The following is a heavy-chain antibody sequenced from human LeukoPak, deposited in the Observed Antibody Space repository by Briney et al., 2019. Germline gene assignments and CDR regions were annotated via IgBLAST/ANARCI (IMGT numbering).Heavy chain of an antibody. CDR1: GFTFSSYW. D-gene: IGHD1-26*01. V-gene: IGHV3-74*01. CDR3: TRGYSGSYRIDY. J-gene: IGHJ4*02. CDR2: INSDGSTT. Sequence: PGGSLRLSCAASGFTFSSYWMHWVRQAPGKGLVWVSRINSDGSTTSDADSVKGRFTTSRDNAKNTLYLQMNSLRAEDTAVYYCTRGYSGSYRIDYWGQGTLVTVSS.